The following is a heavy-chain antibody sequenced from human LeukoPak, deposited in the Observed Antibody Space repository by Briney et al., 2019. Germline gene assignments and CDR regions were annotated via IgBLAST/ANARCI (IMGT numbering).Heavy chain of an antibody. J-gene: IGHJ5*02. CDR2: IYPGDSDT. Sequence: GASLQISCKGSGYTFTNYWIGWGRQLPGKGLEWMGIIYPGDSDTRYSPSFQGHVTISTDKSATTAYLQWSSLKASDTAMYFCARLAYTTSWGQGTLVTVSS. D-gene: IGHD3-16*01. CDR3: ARLAYTTS. CDR1: GYTFTNYW. V-gene: IGHV5-51*01.